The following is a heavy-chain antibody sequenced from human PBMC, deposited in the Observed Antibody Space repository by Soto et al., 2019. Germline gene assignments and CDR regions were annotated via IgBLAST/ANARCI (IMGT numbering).Heavy chain of an antibody. D-gene: IGHD1-26*01. CDR1: GYTLTELS. J-gene: IGHJ4*02. V-gene: IGHV1-24*01. Sequence: ASVKVSCKVSGYTLTELSMHWVRQAPGKGLEWMGGFDPEDGETIYAQKFQGRVTMTEDTSTDTAYMELSSLRSEDTAVYYCATVGLRLVGATLGLYYFDYWGQGTLVTVSS. CDR2: FDPEDGET. CDR3: ATVGLRLVGATLGLYYFDY.